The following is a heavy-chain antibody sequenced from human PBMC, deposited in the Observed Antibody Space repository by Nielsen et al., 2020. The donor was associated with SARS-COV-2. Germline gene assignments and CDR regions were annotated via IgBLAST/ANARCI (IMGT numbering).Heavy chain of an antibody. CDR2: IYYSGST. J-gene: IGHJ5*02. CDR1: GGSISSGGYY. D-gene: IGHD6-13*01. CDR3: ARANPYSSSPRWFDP. V-gene: IGHV4-31*03. Sequence: SETLSLTCTVSGGSISSGGYYWSWIRQHPGKGLEWIGYIYYSGSTYYNPSLKSRVTISVDTSKNQFSLKLSSVTAADTAVYYCARANPYSSSPRWFDPWGQGTLVTVSS.